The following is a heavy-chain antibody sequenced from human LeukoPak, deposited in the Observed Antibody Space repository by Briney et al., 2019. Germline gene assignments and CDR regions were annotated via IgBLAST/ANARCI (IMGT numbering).Heavy chain of an antibody. CDR1: GYTFTSYD. CDR2: MNPNSGNT. J-gene: IGHJ3*02. V-gene: IGHV1-8*01. Sequence: ASVKVSCKASGYTFTSYDINWVRQATGQGLEWMGWMNPNSGNTGYAQKFQGRVTMTRNTSISTAYMELSSLRSEDTAVYYCASENGRSGYVRDAFDIWGQGTMVTVSS. CDR3: ASENGRSGYVRDAFDI. D-gene: IGHD3-3*01.